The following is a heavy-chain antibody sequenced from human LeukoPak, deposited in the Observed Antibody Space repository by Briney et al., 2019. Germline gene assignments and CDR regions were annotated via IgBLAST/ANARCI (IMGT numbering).Heavy chain of an antibody. J-gene: IGHJ4*02. CDR2: INPSGGST. Sequence: GASVKVSCKASGYTFTSYYMHWVRQAPGQGLEWMGIINPSGGSTSYAQKFQGRVTMTRDTSTSTVYMELSSLRSEDTAVYYCARTYYDFWSSYYQPLNYFDYWGQGTLVTVSS. CDR1: GYTFTSYY. D-gene: IGHD3-3*01. V-gene: IGHV1-46*01. CDR3: ARTYYDFWSSYYQPLNYFDY.